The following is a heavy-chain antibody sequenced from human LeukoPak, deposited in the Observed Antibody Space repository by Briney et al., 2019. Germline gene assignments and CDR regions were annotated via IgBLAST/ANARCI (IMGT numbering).Heavy chain of an antibody. Sequence: SETLSLSCTVSGGSISSYYWSWIRQPAGKGLEWIGRIYTSGSTNYNPSLKSRVTMSVDTSKNQFSLKLSSVTAADTAVYYCARVQGGKDQLLHYYYMDVWGKGTTVTVSS. D-gene: IGHD2-2*01. CDR3: ARVQGGKDQLLHYYYMDV. J-gene: IGHJ6*03. V-gene: IGHV4-4*07. CDR1: GGSISSYY. CDR2: IYTSGST.